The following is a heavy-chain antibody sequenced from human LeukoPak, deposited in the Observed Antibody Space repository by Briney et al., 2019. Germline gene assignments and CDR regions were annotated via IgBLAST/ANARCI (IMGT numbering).Heavy chain of an antibody. CDR3: ASSPNQYFIDY. V-gene: IGHV4-31*03. CDR1: GASISSGAYY. J-gene: IGHJ4*02. CDR2: IFYRGST. Sequence: PSETLSLTCTVSGASISSGAYYWSWIRQHPGKGLESIGYIFYRGSTYYSPSLKSRLTISVDTSKNQFSLKLNSVTDADTAVYYCASSPNQYFIDYWGQGALVTVSS. D-gene: IGHD1-14*01.